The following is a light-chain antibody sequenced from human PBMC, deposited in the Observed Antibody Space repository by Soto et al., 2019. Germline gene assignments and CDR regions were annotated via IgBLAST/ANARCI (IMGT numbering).Light chain of an antibody. Sequence: EIVMTQSPATLSVSPVERATLSCMASQSVSTNLAWYQQKPGQSPRLLIYGTSTRATGIPDRFSGSGSGADFTLTISRLEPEDFAVYYCQQYDNSPRYTFGQGTKVDIK. CDR1: QSVSTN. J-gene: IGKJ2*01. CDR2: GTS. CDR3: QQYDNSPRYT. V-gene: IGKV3D-15*02.